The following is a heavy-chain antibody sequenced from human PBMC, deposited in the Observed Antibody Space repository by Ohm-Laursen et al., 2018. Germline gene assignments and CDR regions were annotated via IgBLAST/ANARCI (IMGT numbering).Heavy chain of an antibody. CDR1: GFTFRNFA. J-gene: IGHJ6*02. CDR2: ISHSGGST. D-gene: IGHD3-3*01. CDR3: AKDSVGIFGVIFKDAMDV. V-gene: IGHV3-23*01. Sequence: GSLRLSCSASGFTFRNFAMSWVRQAPGKGPEWVSCISHSGGSTYYADSVRGRFTISRGNSENTLYLQMNSPRAEDTAVYYCAKDSVGIFGVIFKDAMDVWGQGTTVTVSS.